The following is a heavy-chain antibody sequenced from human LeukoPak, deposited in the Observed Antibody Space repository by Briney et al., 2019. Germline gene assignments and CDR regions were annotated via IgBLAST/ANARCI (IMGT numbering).Heavy chain of an antibody. CDR3: AKDWIQFNRVFDCFDS. D-gene: IGHD5-18*01. CDR1: GFPFETNA. J-gene: IGHJ4*02. CDR2: IGSTET. V-gene: IGHV3-23*01. Sequence: GGSLRLSCATSGFPFETNAMSWVRQAPGKGLEWVATIGSTETFYADSVTGRFTISRDNSKNTVNLQMNRLRVEDTAIYYCAKDWIQFNRVFDCFDSWGQGTLVTVSS.